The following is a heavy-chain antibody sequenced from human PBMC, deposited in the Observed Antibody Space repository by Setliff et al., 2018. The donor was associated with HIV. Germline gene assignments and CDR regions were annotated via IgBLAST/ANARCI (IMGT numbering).Heavy chain of an antibody. CDR2: ISYDGSDT. J-gene: IGHJ6*02. CDR1: GITFKTHW. D-gene: IGHD3-3*01. Sequence: SGITFKTHWMHWVRQAPGKGLEWVPRISYDGSDTIYADSVKGRFSISRDNAKDMLYLQMNSLKDEDTAVYFCARDITIFGVVPYGMDVWGQGTTVTVSS. V-gene: IGHV3-74*01. CDR3: ARDITIFGVVPYGMDV.